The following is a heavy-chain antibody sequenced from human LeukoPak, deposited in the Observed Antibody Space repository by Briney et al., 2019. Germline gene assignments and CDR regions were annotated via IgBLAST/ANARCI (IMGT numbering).Heavy chain of an antibody. J-gene: IGHJ4*02. Sequence: PGGSLRLSCATSGFIFSNYAVSWVRQAPGKGLEWVSAISISGGSTYHADSVKGRFTISRDNSKNTLYLQMNSLRAEDTAVYYYGVADVLQWSSDEGNWGQGTLVTVSS. CDR1: GFIFSNYA. CDR2: ISISGGST. D-gene: IGHD3-3*01. CDR3: GVADVLQWSSDEGN. V-gene: IGHV3-23*01.